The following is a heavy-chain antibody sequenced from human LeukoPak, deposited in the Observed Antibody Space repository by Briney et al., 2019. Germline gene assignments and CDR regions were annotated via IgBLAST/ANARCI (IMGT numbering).Heavy chain of an antibody. Sequence: GVSLRLSCAASGFTFSSYAMHWVRQAPGKGLEWVAVISYDGSNKYYADSVKGRFTISRDNSKNTLYLQMNSLRAEDTALYYCARSYYYDSSGFRLPGYWGQGTLVTVSS. D-gene: IGHD3-22*01. CDR3: ARSYYYDSSGFRLPGY. J-gene: IGHJ4*02. CDR1: GFTFSSYA. CDR2: ISYDGSNK. V-gene: IGHV3-30-3*01.